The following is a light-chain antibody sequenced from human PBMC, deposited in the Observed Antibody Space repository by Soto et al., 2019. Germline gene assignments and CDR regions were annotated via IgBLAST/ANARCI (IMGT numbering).Light chain of an antibody. CDR1: QSVRSN. Sequence: EIVMTQSPATLSVSPGERANLSCRASQSVRSNLAWYQQKPGQAPRLLIYGASTRATGIPARFSGSGSGTEFTLTISSLQSEDTAVYYCQHFSRWPLTFGGGTKVEIK. CDR3: QHFSRWPLT. V-gene: IGKV3D-15*01. CDR2: GAS. J-gene: IGKJ4*01.